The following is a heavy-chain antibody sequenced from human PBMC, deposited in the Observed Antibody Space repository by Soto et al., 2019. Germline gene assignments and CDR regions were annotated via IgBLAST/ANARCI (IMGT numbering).Heavy chain of an antibody. CDR3: ARGHGGYSYGINWFDP. V-gene: IGHV1-69*02. D-gene: IGHD5-18*01. CDR2: IIPILGIA. J-gene: IGHJ5*02. CDR1: GGTFSSYT. Sequence: QVQLVQSGAEMKKPGSSVKVSCKASGGTFSSYTISWVRQAPGQGLEWMGRIIPILGIANYAKKFQGRVTTTADKSTSTAYMELSSLRSEDTAVYYCARGHGGYSYGINWFDPWGQGTLVTVSS.